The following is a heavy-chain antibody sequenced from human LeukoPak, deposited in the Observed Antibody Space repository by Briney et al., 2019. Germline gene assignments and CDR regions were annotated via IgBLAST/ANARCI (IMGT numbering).Heavy chain of an antibody. Sequence: RGSLRLSCAASGFTFSSYGMHWVRQAPGKGLEWVSYISSSSSTIYYADSVKGRFTISRDNAGKAVYLQMNSLRAEDTAVYYCTTSLPHIVDVTTSDGGNWGQGTLVTVSS. V-gene: IGHV3-48*04. D-gene: IGHD2-21*02. J-gene: IGHJ4*02. CDR1: GFTFSSYG. CDR2: ISSSSSTI. CDR3: TTSLPHIVDVTTSDGGN.